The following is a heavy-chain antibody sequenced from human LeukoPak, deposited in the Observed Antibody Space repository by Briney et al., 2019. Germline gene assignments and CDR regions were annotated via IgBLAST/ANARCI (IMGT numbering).Heavy chain of an antibody. CDR2: IIPIFGTA. Sequence: SVKVSCKASGGTFSSYAISWVRQAPGQGLEWMGGIIPIFGTANYAQKFQGRVTITTDESTSTAYMELSSLRSEDTAVYYCARSKGPCDSSGYYPWGLDYWGQGTLVTVSS. CDR3: ARSKGPCDSSGYYPWGLDY. CDR1: GGTFSSYA. D-gene: IGHD3-22*01. V-gene: IGHV1-69*05. J-gene: IGHJ4*02.